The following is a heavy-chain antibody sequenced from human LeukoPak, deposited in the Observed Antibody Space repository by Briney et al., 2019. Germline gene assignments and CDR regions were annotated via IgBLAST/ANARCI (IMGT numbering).Heavy chain of an antibody. D-gene: IGHD5-24*01. CDR2: VYYSGST. CDR1: GDSISDYY. V-gene: IGHV4-59*01. Sequence: SETLSLTCTVSGDSISDYYWSWLRQPLGKGLEWIGEVYYSGSTHYNPFLKSRVTISIDTSKNEFSLRLTSVTAADPAVYYCARELDGNGGWFDPWGQGTLVTVSS. CDR3: ARELDGNGGWFDP. J-gene: IGHJ5*02.